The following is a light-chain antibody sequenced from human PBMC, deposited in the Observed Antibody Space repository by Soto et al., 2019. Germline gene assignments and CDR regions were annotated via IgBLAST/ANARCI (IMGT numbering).Light chain of an antibody. CDR2: DAP. Sequence: EVVLTQSPATLSLSPGERATLSCRASESIGNYLAWYQQKLGQAPKLLIYDAPHRAIGIPGRVSGDGSGTDFTLTISSLEPEDFAVYYCQWRSDWPPRLTFGGGTKVEIK. J-gene: IGKJ4*01. CDR1: ESIGNY. V-gene: IGKV3-11*01. CDR3: QWRSDWPPRLT.